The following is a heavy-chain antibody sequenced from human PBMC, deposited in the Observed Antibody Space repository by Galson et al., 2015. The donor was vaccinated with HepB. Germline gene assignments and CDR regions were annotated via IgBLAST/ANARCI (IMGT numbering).Heavy chain of an antibody. CDR1: GFSFGDYY. D-gene: IGHD6-19*01. CDR3: ARDPPTYSSGSGY. J-gene: IGHJ4*02. V-gene: IGHV3-11*04. CDR2: ISSSGSPI. Sequence: SLRLSCAASGFSFGDYYMTWIRQAPGKGLEWVSYISSSGSPINYGDSVKGRFTISRDNAKNSLYLQMNSLRAEDTAVYYCARDPPTYSSGSGYWGQGTLVTVSS.